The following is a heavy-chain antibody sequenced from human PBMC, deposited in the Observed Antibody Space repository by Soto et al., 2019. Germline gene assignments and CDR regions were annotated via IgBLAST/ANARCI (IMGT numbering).Heavy chain of an antibody. J-gene: IGHJ4*02. Sequence: SETLSLTCTVSGGSISSSSYYWGWIRQPPGKGLEWIGSIYYSGSTYYNPSLKSRVTISVDTSKNQFSLKLSSVTAADTAVYYCASWDYDFWSGYYPFDYWGQGTPVTVPS. D-gene: IGHD3-3*01. CDR3: ASWDYDFWSGYYPFDY. CDR1: GGSISSSSYY. V-gene: IGHV4-39*01. CDR2: IYYSGST.